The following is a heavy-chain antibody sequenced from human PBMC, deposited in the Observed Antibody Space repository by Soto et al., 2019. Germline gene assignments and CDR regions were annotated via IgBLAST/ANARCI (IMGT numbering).Heavy chain of an antibody. CDR3: ASISSSSGDHFDY. CDR1: GYSFTSYW. V-gene: IGHV5-51*01. Sequence: GESLKISCKGSGYSFTSYWIGWVRQMPGKGLEWMGIIYPGDSGTRYSPSFQGQVTISADKSISTAYLQWSSLKASDTAMYYCASISSSSGDHFDYWGQGTLVTVSS. J-gene: IGHJ4*02. CDR2: IYPGDSGT. D-gene: IGHD6-6*01.